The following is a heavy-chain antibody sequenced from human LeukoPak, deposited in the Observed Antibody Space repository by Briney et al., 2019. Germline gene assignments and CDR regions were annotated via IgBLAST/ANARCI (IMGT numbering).Heavy chain of an antibody. Sequence: SQTLSLTCAISGDSVSSNSAAWNWIRPSPSRGLEWLGRAYYRSKWYNDYAVSVESRITINPDTSKNQFSMHRNSVTPEDTAVYYCARGPYYDSPLYYFDYWGQRTLVTVSS. CDR3: ARGPYYDSPLYYFDY. CDR2: AYYRSKWYN. CDR1: GDSVSSNSAA. D-gene: IGHD3-22*01. V-gene: IGHV6-1*01. J-gene: IGHJ4*02.